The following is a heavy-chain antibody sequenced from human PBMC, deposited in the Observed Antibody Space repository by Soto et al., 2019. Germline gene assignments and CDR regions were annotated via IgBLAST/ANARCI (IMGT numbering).Heavy chain of an antibody. CDR3: AKGLICSGSSCSQYNWFEP. Sequence: PGESLKISCAASKFTFSSSAMSWFRQAPGKGLQWVSAISGSGEYTYYADSVKGRFTISRDNCNNKFYLQMNSLRAEDTAIYYCAKGLICSGSSCSQYNWFEPWG. D-gene: IGHD2-2*01. CDR1: KFTFSSSA. V-gene: IGHV3-23*01. CDR2: ISGSGEYT. J-gene: IGHJ5*02.